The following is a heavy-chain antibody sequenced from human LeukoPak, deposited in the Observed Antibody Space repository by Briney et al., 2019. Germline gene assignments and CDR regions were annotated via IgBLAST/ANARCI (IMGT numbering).Heavy chain of an antibody. Sequence: GASVKVSCKASGYTFTSYAMHWVRQAPGQRLEWMGWINAGNGNTKYSQKFQGRVTITADESTSTAYMELSSLRSEDTAVYYCAREHMVRGVMRLGYWGQGTLVTVSS. CDR1: GYTFTSYA. CDR3: AREHMVRGVMRLGY. V-gene: IGHV1-3*01. J-gene: IGHJ4*02. CDR2: INAGNGNT. D-gene: IGHD3-10*01.